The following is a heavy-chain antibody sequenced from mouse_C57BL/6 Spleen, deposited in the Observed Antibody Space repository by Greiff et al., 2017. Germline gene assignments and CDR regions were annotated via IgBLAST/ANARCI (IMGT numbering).Heavy chain of an antibody. V-gene: IGHV1-74*01. Sequence: QVQLQQPGAELVKPGASVKVSCKASGYTFTSYWMHWVQQRPGQGLEWIGRIHPSDSDTNYNKNFKGKVTLPVDKSSSTAYMQISRLTSEESAVYYCATPPYYYGSSHPYWYFGGWGTGTTVTVAS. CDR3: ATPPYYYGSSHPYWYFGG. CDR2: IHPSDSDT. CDR1: GYTFTSYW. J-gene: IGHJ1*03. D-gene: IGHD1-1*01.